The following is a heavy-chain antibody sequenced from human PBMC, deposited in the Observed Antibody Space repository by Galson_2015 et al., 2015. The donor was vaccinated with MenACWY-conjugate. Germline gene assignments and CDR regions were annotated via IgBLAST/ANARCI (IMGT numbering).Heavy chain of an antibody. V-gene: IGHV4-34*01. CDR2: INRSGIT. D-gene: IGHD6-13*01. J-gene: IGHJ4*02. Sequence: ETLSLTCDVHGGSFSGNYWSWIRQTPGKGLEWIGEINRSGITNYNPSLSSRATISADTSKNQLSLKLTSVTAADTAMYYCARLACVSGWYYFDYWGQGTQVTVSS. CDR1: GGSFSGNY. CDR3: ARLACVSGWYYFDY.